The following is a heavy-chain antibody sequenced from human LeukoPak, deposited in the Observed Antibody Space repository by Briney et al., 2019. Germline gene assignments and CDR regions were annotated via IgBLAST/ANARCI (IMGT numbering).Heavy chain of an antibody. J-gene: IGHJ3*02. D-gene: IGHD2-8*01. Sequence: SETLSLTCTVSGGSISSYYWSWIRQPPGKGLEWIGYIYYSGSTNYNPSLKSRVTISVDTSKNQFSLKLSSVTAADTAVYYCARRGQWVLGAFDIWGQGTMVTVSS. CDR2: IYYSGST. CDR1: GGSISSYY. V-gene: IGHV4-59*08. CDR3: ARRGQWVLGAFDI.